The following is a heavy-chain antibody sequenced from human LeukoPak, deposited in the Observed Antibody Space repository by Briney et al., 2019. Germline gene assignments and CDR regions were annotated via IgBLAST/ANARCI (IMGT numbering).Heavy chain of an antibody. Sequence: GGSLRLSCAASGFTFSSYSMNWVRQAPGKGLEWVSSISSSSSYIYYADSVKGRFTISRDNTKNSLYLQMNSLRAEDTSLYYCASGGIYYGAAFDFWGQGTLVTVSS. D-gene: IGHD1-26*01. CDR3: ASGGIYYGAAFDF. J-gene: IGHJ4*02. CDR1: GFTFSSYS. V-gene: IGHV3-21*04. CDR2: ISSSSSYI.